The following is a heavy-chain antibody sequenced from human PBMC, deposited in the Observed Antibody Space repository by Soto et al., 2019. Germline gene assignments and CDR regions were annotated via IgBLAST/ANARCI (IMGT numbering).Heavy chain of an antibody. CDR3: ARGLQRPFGGYKGHGYHGMDV. CDR1: GGSFTDYY. J-gene: IGHJ6*02. CDR2: TDHSGST. V-gene: IGHV4-34*01. Sequence: QVQLQQWGAGLLKPSETLSLTCAVQGGSFTDYYWSWVRQPPGKGLEWIGETDHSGSTIYNPSLRSRVTTSVDMCKAQFSLELTPVTAAGTAVYYCARGLQRPFGGYKGHGYHGMDVGGQGTTVPVSS. D-gene: IGHD5-12*01.